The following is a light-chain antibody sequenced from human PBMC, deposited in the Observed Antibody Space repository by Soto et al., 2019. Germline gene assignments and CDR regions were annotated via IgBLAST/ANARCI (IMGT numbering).Light chain of an antibody. Sequence: QSVLTQPASVSGSPGQSITISCTGTSSDVGSYNLVSWHQQHPGKAPKVMIYEVRKRPSGVSNRFSGSKSGNTASLTISGLQAEDEAEYHCCSYAGSNTWVFGGGTKLTVL. CDR2: EVR. CDR3: CSYAGSNTWV. J-gene: IGLJ3*02. V-gene: IGLV2-23*02. CDR1: SSDVGSYNL.